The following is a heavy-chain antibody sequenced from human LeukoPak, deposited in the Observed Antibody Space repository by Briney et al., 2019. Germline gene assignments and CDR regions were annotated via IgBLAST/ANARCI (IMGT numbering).Heavy chain of an antibody. D-gene: IGHD4-17*01. V-gene: IGHV4-61*01. CDR1: GGSVSNDTYY. CDR3: AIVTHDYGDAFDI. J-gene: IGHJ3*02. CDR2: IHDSGST. Sequence: PSETLSLTCTVSGGSVSNDTYYWSWIRRPPGKGLEWIGYIHDSGSTNYNPSLKGRVTISVHTSKNQLSLKLSSVTAADTAVYYCAIVTHDYGDAFDIWGERTSDTLSS.